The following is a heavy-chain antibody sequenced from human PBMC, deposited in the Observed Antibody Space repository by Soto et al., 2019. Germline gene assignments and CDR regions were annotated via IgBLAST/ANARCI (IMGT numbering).Heavy chain of an antibody. CDR1: GYTFTRYG. Sequence: QVHLVQSGAEVKKPGASVKVSCKASGYTFTRYGITWVRQAPGQGLEWMGWISGYNNNTRYAEKIQGRVSMTTDPSTSTAQMELRSLTSDDTAMYYCARITIFGIVVGGKGPDPWGQGTLVTVSS. CDR2: ISGYNNNT. J-gene: IGHJ5*02. D-gene: IGHD3-3*01. V-gene: IGHV1-18*01. CDR3: ARITIFGIVVGGKGPDP.